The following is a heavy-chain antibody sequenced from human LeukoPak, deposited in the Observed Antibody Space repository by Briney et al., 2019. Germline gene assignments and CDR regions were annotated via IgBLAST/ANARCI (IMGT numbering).Heavy chain of an antibody. CDR3: ARFRGPSGPQVRMDV. CDR1: GGSISSGSYY. J-gene: IGHJ6*02. V-gene: IGHV4-61*02. D-gene: IGHD3-10*01. Sequence: SQTLSLTCTVSGGSISSGSYYWSWIRQPAGKGLEWIGRIYTSGSTNYNPSLKSRVTISVDTSKNQFSLKLSSVTAADTAVYYCARFRGPSGPQVRMDVWGQGTTVTVSS. CDR2: IYTSGST.